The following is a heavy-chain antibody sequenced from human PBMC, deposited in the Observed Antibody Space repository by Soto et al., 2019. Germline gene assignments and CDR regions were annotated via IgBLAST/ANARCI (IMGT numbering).Heavy chain of an antibody. D-gene: IGHD3-22*01. V-gene: IGHV1-69*01. J-gene: IGHJ2*01. CDR2: IIPIFGTA. CDR1: GGTFSSYA. CDR3: ARDAKSDYYDSSGYYWYCDL. Sequence: QVQLVQSGAEVKKPGSSVKVSCKASGGTFSSYAISWVRQAPGQGLEWMGGIIPIFGTANYAQKFQGRVTITADESTSTAYMELSSLRSEDTAVYYCARDAKSDYYDSSGYYWYCDLWGRGTLVTVSS.